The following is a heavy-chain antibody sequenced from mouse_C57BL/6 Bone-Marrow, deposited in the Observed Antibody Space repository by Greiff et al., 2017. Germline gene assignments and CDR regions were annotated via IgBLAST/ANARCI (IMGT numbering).Heavy chain of an antibody. CDR2: IDPENGDT. D-gene: IGHD2-3*01. J-gene: IGHJ3*02. Sequence: EVMLVESGAELVRPGASVKLSCTASGFNIKDDYMHWVKQRPEQGLEWIGWIDPENGDTEYASKFQGKATITADTSSNTAYLQLSSLTSEDTAVYYCTTPIYDGSSWGQGTLVTVSA. CDR3: TTPIYDGSS. CDR1: GFNIKDDY. V-gene: IGHV14-4*01.